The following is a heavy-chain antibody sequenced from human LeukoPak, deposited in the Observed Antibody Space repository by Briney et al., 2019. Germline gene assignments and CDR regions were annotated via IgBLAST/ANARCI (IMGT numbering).Heavy chain of an antibody. CDR1: GFTFSSYN. J-gene: IGHJ4*02. V-gene: IGHV3-21*01. CDR3: VKDRTGTYTLDY. D-gene: IGHD3-10*01. Sequence: PGGSLRLSCAASGFTFSSYNMNWVRQAPGKGLEWVSFINTDGSYISYADSVKGRFTISRDNPKNSLYLHMNSLRAEDTAEYYCVKDRTGTYTLDYWGQGTLVTVSS. CDR2: INTDGSYI.